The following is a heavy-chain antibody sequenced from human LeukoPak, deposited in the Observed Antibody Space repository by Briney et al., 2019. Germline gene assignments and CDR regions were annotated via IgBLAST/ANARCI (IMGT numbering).Heavy chain of an antibody. CDR1: GYTFTSYG. CDR3: ARDPSGGGSRGWFDP. J-gene: IGHJ5*02. CDR2: ISAYNGNT. D-gene: IGHD2-15*01. V-gene: IGHV1-18*01. Sequence: ASVKVSCKASGYTFTSYGISWVRQAPGQGLEWMGWISAYNGNTNYAQKLQGRVTMTTDTSTSTAYMELRSLRSDDTAVYYCARDPSGGGSRGWFDPWGQGTLVTVSS.